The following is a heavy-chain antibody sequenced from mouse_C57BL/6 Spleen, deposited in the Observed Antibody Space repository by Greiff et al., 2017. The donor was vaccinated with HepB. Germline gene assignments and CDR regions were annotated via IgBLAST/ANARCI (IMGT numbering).Heavy chain of an antibody. J-gene: IGHJ4*01. V-gene: IGHV1-81*01. CDR1: GYTFTSYG. CDR2: IYPRSGNT. D-gene: IGHD1-1*01. Sequence: QVQLQQSGAELARPGASVKLSCKASGYTFTSYGISWVKQRTGQGLEWIGEIYPRSGNTYYNEKFKGKATLTEDKSSSTAYMELRSLTSEDSAVYFCAKDYGSSHAMDYWGQGTSVTVSS. CDR3: AKDYGSSHAMDY.